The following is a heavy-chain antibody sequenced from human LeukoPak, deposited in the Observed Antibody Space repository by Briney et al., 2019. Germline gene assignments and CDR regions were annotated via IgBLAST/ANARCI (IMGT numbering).Heavy chain of an antibody. J-gene: IGHJ5*02. CDR2: IYYSGST. V-gene: IGHV4-59*08. Sequence: SETLSLTCTVSGGSISSYYWSWIRQPPGKGLEWIGYIYYSGSTNYNPSLKSRVTISVDMSKNQFSLKLSSVTAADTAVYYCARGGYDFWSGYSFRWFDPWGQGTLVTVSS. D-gene: IGHD3-3*01. CDR3: ARGGYDFWSGYSFRWFDP. CDR1: GGSISSYY.